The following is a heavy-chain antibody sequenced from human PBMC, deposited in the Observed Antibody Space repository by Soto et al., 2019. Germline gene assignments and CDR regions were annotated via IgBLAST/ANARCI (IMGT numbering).Heavy chain of an antibody. CDR2: ISSSSSYI. V-gene: IGHV3-21*01. CDR1: GFTFSSYI. J-gene: IGHJ6*02. D-gene: IGHD3-3*01. Sequence: PGGSLRLSCAASGFTFSSYIMNWVRQAPGKGLEWVSSISSSSSYIYYADSVKGRFTISRDNAKNSLYLQMNSLRAEDTAVYYCARDEGSYYDFWSGYYTGYYYYYGMDVWGQGTTVTVSS. CDR3: ARDEGSYYDFWSGYYTGYYYYYGMDV.